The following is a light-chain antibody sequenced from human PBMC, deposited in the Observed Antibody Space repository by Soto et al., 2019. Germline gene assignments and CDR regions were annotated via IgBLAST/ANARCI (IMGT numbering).Light chain of an antibody. Sequence: QSVLTQPPSASGTPGQRVTISCSGGSSNIGSNTVNWYQQLPGTAPRLLIYSTFQRPSGVPDRFSGSKSGTSASLAINGLQSEDEGDYYCASWDDTLNGDVVFGGGTKVTVL. CDR3: ASWDDTLNGDVV. CDR1: SSNIGSNT. J-gene: IGLJ2*01. CDR2: STF. V-gene: IGLV1-44*01.